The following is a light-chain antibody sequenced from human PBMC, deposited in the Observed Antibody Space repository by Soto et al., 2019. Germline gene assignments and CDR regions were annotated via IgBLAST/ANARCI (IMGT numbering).Light chain of an antibody. CDR2: AAS. V-gene: IGKV1-27*01. CDR3: QKYDSASSPS. CDR1: QGISSY. Sequence: DIQMTQSPSSLSASVGDRVTVTCRASQGISSYLAWYQQKPGKVPKLLIFAASTLQPGVPTRFSGSGSGTVFPLTNRSLQPEDVATYYCQKYDSASSPSFGGGTKVEIK. J-gene: IGKJ4*01.